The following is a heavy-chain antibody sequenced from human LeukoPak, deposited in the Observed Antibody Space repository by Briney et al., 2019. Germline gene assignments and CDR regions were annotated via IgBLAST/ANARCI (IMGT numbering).Heavy chain of an antibody. V-gene: IGHV3-30*03. CDR3: ARETFSSGSWFDP. Sequence: PGGSLRLSCVVSGFTFSSYGMHWVRQAPGKGLEWVAFMTYDGSKRPYADSVKGRFTISRDNAKNSLYLQMNSLRAEDTAVYYCARETFSSGSWFDPWGQGTLVTVSS. J-gene: IGHJ5*02. CDR1: GFTFSSYG. D-gene: IGHD3-10*01. CDR2: MTYDGSKR.